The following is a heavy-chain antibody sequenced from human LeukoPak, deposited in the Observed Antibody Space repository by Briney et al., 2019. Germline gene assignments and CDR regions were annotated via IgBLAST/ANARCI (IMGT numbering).Heavy chain of an antibody. CDR3: ARDDSGSYHQLGV. Sequence: SESLSLTCTVSGGSVSGGNYYWSWIRQPPEKGLEWIGYMYHSGGVNYDPSLKSRVTISVDTSKNQFSLKLISVTAADTAVYYCARDDSGSYHQLGVWGQGTTVTVSS. D-gene: IGHD1-26*01. CDR2: MYHSGGV. CDR1: GGSVSGGNYY. V-gene: IGHV4-61*01. J-gene: IGHJ6*02.